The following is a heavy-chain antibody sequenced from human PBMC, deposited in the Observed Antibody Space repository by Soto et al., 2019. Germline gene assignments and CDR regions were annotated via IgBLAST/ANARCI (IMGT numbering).Heavy chain of an antibody. V-gene: IGHV4-39*07. CDR2: IYYSGTT. J-gene: IGHJ5*02. Sequence: PSETLSLTCTVSGDSITSNSYFWAWIRQPPGKGLEWIGSIYYSGTTNYNPSLKSRVTISVARSKNQFSLKLRSVTAADTAVYYCARVRVRGIAAAGARGWFDPWGQGTLVTVSS. CDR3: ARVRVRGIAAAGARGWFDP. CDR1: GDSITSNSYF. D-gene: IGHD6-13*01.